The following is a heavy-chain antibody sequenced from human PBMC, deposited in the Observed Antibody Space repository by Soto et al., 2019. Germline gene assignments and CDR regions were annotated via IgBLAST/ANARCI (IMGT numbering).Heavy chain of an antibody. CDR3: AGDRSRTAYFDY. CDR1: GDSMSSGDYY. V-gene: IGHV4-31*03. Sequence: PSETLSLTCTVSGDSMSSGDYYWSWIRQHPGKGLEWIGYISYSGSTYYNPSLKSRVTISLDTSNDQFSLKLTSVTAADTAVYYCAGDRSRTAYFDYWGQGTLVTVSS. CDR2: ISYSGST. J-gene: IGHJ4*02. D-gene: IGHD2-21*02.